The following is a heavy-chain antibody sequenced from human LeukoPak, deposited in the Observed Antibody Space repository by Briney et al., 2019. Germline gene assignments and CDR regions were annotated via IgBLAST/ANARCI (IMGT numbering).Heavy chain of an antibody. Sequence: GGSLRLSCAASGFSFSTYGMHWVRQAPGKGLEWVSVISKDGSNKDYADSVKGRFTISRDNSKNTLYLQMDSLRAEDTAMYYCAKVNYYGSRTDYAFGTWGQGTMITVSS. J-gene: IGHJ3*02. CDR2: ISKDGSNK. CDR3: AKVNYYGSRTDYAFGT. D-gene: IGHD3-10*01. V-gene: IGHV3-30*18. CDR1: GFSFSTYG.